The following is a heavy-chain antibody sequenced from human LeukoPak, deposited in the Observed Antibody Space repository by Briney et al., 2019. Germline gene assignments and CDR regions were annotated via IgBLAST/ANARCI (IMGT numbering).Heavy chain of an antibody. CDR3: ASFTVTSSGY. J-gene: IGHJ4*02. V-gene: IGHV4-39*07. Sequence: SETLSLTCTVSGGSISSSSYYWGWIRQPPGKGLEWIGSIYYSGSTYYNPSLKSRVTISVDTSKNQFSLKLSSVTAADTAVYYCASFTVTSSGYWGQGTLVTVSS. CDR2: IYYSGST. D-gene: IGHD4-17*01. CDR1: GGSISSSSYY.